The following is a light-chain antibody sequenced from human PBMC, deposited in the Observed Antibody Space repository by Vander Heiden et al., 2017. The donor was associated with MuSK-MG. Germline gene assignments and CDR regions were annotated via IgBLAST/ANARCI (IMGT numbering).Light chain of an antibody. V-gene: IGKV1-5*03. CDR1: QSISSW. J-gene: IGKJ1*01. Sequence: DIQSTQPPSTLSASVGDRVTITCRASQSISSWLAWYQQKPGKAPKLLIYKASSLESGVPSRFSGSGSGTEFTLTISSLQPDDFATYYCQQYNSYSPSFGQGTKVEIK. CDR3: QQYNSYSPS. CDR2: KAS.